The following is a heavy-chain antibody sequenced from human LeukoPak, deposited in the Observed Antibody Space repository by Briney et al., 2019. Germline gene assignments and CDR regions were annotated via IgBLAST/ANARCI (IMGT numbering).Heavy chain of an antibody. Sequence: PGGSLRLSCAASGFRFSNYGMAWVRQTPGKGLEWVSTISNTGDNTHYADSVQGRFTISRDNSKNTLFLQMNSLRADDTAIYYCAKVCCDYSPLDHWGQGTQVTVSS. CDR1: GFRFSNYG. CDR2: ISNTGDNT. D-gene: IGHD2-15*01. CDR3: AKVCCDYSPLDH. V-gene: IGHV3-23*01. J-gene: IGHJ4*02.